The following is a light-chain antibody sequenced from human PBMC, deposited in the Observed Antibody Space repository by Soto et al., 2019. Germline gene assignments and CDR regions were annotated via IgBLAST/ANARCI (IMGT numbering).Light chain of an antibody. Sequence: QSALTQPASVSGSTGQSITISCTGSSSDIGGHNYVSWYQQYPGKAPKLMIYDVSNRPSGVSNRFSGSKSGNTASLTISGLQAEDEADYYCTSYTSSSSYVFGTGTKLTVL. CDR2: DVS. V-gene: IGLV2-14*01. CDR3: TSYTSSSSYV. CDR1: SSDIGGHNY. J-gene: IGLJ1*01.